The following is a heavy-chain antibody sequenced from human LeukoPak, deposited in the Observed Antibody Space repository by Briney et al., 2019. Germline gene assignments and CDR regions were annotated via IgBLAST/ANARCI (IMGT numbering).Heavy chain of an antibody. CDR1: GFTFSSYG. J-gene: IGHJ4*02. Sequence: PGGSLRLSCAASGFTFSSYGMHWVRQAPGKGLEWVAVIWYDGSNKYYADSVKGRFTISRDNSKNTLYLQMNSLRAEDTAVYYCARDPGSGWYLYYFDYWGQGTLVTVSS. CDR2: IWYDGSNK. D-gene: IGHD6-19*01. CDR3: ARDPGSGWYLYYFDY. V-gene: IGHV3-33*01.